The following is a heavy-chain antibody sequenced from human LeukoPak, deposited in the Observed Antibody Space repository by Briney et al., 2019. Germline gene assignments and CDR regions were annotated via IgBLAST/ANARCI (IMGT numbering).Heavy chain of an antibody. CDR3: ATFRCSSTSCYIGFDY. V-gene: IGHV1-24*01. J-gene: IGHJ4*02. D-gene: IGHD2-2*02. CDR2: FDPVDGET. CDR1: GYTLTELS. Sequence: ASVNVSCKVSGYTLTELSMHWVRQAPGKGLEWMGGFDPVDGETIYAQKFQGRVTMTADTSTDTAYMELSSLRSEDTAVYYCATFRCSSTSCYIGFDYWGQGTLVTVSS.